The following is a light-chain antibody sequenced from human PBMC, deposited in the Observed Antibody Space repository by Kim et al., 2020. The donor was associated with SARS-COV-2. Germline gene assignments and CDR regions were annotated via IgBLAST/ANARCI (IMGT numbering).Light chain of an antibody. CDR1: QGISSR. V-gene: IGKV1-27*01. CDR2: AAS. CDR3: QKYDSAPLT. Sequence: LEDTVTLTCRARQGISSRLAWYQQKPGKVHKLLIYAASTLLSGVPSRFSGSGSGTDFTLTISSLQPEDVASYYCQKYDSAPLTFGGGTKVDIK. J-gene: IGKJ4*01.